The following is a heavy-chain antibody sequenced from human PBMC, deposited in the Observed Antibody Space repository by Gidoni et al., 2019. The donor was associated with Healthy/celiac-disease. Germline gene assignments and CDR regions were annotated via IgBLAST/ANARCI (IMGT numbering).Heavy chain of an antibody. V-gene: IGHV3-30*03. CDR2: ISYDGSNK. CDR3: ARYSGLHSSGWYGDFDY. Sequence: QVQLVESGGGVVQPGRSLRHSCAASGFTFSHYGMHWVRQAPGKGLEWVAVISYDGSNKYYADSVKGRFTISRDNSKNTLYLQMNSLRAEDTAVYYCARYSGLHSSGWYGDFDYWGQGTLVTVSS. D-gene: IGHD6-19*01. CDR1: GFTFSHYG. J-gene: IGHJ4*02.